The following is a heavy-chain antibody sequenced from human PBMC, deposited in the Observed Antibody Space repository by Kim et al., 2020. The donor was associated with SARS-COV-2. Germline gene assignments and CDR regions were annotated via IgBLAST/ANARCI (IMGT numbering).Heavy chain of an antibody. J-gene: IGHJ4*02. CDR2: ISSSSSTI. Sequence: GGSLRLSCAASGFTFSSYSINWVRQAPGKGLEWVSYISSSSSTIYYADSVKGRFTISRDNAKNSLYLQMNSLRDEDTAVYYCARDGSADYGDQGFDYWGQGTLVTVSS. D-gene: IGHD4-17*01. V-gene: IGHV3-48*02. CDR1: GFTFSSYS. CDR3: ARDGSADYGDQGFDY.